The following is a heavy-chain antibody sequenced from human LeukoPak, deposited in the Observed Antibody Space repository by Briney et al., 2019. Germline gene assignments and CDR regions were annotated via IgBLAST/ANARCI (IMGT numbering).Heavy chain of an antibody. V-gene: IGHV3-30*02. CDR1: GFTFSSYS. CDR2: IRYDGSNK. J-gene: IGHJ6*03. D-gene: IGHD4-17*01. Sequence: PGGSLRLSCAASGFTFSSYSMNWVRQAPGKGLEWVAFIRYDGSNKYYADSVKGRFTISRDNSKNTLYLQMNSLRAEDTAVYYCAKPFDYGDYVGGYYYYMDVWGKGTTVTISS. CDR3: AKPFDYGDYVGGYYYYMDV.